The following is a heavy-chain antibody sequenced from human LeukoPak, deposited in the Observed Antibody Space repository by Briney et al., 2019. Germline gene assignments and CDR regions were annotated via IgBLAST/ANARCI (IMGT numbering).Heavy chain of an antibody. CDR3: AEDRHYDSSGVDY. V-gene: IGHV3-48*03. CDR2: ISSSGSTI. Sequence: PVGSLRLSCAASGFTFSSYEMNWVRQAPGQGLEWVSYISSSGSTIYYADSVKGRFTISRDNSKNTLYLQMNSLRAEDTAVYYCAEDRHYDSSGVDYWGQGTLVTVSS. CDR1: GFTFSSYE. D-gene: IGHD3-22*01. J-gene: IGHJ4*01.